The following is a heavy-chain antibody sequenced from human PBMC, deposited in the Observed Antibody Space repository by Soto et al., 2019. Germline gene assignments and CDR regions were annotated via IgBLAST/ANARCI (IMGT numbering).Heavy chain of an antibody. CDR2: INHSGST. V-gene: IGHV4-34*01. Sequence: SETLSLTCAVYGGSFSGYYWSWIRQPPGKGLEWIGEINHSGSTNYNPSLKSRVTISVDTSKNQFSLMLSSVTAADTAVYYCARGNDYGDFDYWGQGTLVTVSS. J-gene: IGHJ4*02. CDR1: GGSFSGYY. CDR3: ARGNDYGDFDY. D-gene: IGHD4-17*01.